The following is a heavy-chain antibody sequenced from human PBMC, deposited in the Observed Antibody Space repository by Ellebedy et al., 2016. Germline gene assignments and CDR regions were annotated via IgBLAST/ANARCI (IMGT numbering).Heavy chain of an antibody. CDR1: GYTFTSYG. D-gene: IGHD2-2*01. CDR2: ISAYNGNT. Sequence: ASVKVSCXASGYTFTSYGISWVRQAPGQGLEWMGWISAYNGNTNYAQKLQGRVTMTTDTSTSTAYMELRSLRSDDTAVYYCARGPAYIVVVPAAHNWFNPWGQGTLVTVSS. V-gene: IGHV1-18*01. J-gene: IGHJ5*02. CDR3: ARGPAYIVVVPAAHNWFNP.